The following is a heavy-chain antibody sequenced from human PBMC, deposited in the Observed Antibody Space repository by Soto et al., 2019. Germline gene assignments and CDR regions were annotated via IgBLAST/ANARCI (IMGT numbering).Heavy chain of an antibody. CDR2: IYYSGST. V-gene: IGHV4-31*03. Sequence: PSETLSLTCTVSGGSIRSGGYYWSWFRHSPRSGLEWIGNIYYSGSTYYNPSLKSRLTISVDTSKNQFSLNLSSVTAADTAVYYCARDRLMATAGTARHYFGLDVWGQGTT. CDR3: ARDRLMATAGTARHYFGLDV. D-gene: IGHD5-18*01. J-gene: IGHJ6*02. CDR1: GGSIRSGGYY.